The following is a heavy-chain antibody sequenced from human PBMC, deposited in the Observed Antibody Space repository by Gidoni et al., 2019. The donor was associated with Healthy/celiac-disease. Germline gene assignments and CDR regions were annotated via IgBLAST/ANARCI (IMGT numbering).Heavy chain of an antibody. CDR2: IKSKTDGGTT. Sequence: EVQLVESGGGLVKPGGSLRLSCAASGFTFSNGWMSWVRQAPGKGLEWVGRIKSKTDGGTTDYAAPVKGRFTISRDESKNTLYLQMNSLKTEDTAVYYCTTVHPRWWYFDYWGQGTLVTVSS. CDR3: TTVHPRWWYFDY. D-gene: IGHD2-15*01. CDR1: GFTFSNGW. V-gene: IGHV3-15*01. J-gene: IGHJ4*02.